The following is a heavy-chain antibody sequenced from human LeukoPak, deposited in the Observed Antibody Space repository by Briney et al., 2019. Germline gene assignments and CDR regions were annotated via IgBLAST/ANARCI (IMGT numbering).Heavy chain of an antibody. CDR1: GFVFDSYE. CDR2: ISSTGSTI. CDR3: TSPSLTIFDY. Sequence: GGSLRLSCVASGFVFDSYEMNWVRQAPGKGLEWVSYISSTGSTIYCADSVKGRFTISRDNTKHSIYLRMNSLRAEDTAVYYCTSPSLTIFDYWGQGTLVTVSS. V-gene: IGHV3-48*03. J-gene: IGHJ4*02. D-gene: IGHD3-3*01.